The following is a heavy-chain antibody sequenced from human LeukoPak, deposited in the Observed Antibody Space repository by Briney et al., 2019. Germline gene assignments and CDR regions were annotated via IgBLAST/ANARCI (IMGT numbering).Heavy chain of an antibody. V-gene: IGHV1-2*02. CDR2: IKPNSGGT. CDR3: ASAESHDYGET. CDR1: GYTFTGYY. J-gene: IGHJ4*02. D-gene: IGHD4-17*01. Sequence: ASVKVSCKASGYTFTGYYMHWVRQAPGQGLEWMGWIKPNSGGTQYAQRFRGRVTMTRDTSITTAYMELTGLRSDDTAVYFCASAESHDYGETWGQGTLVTVSS.